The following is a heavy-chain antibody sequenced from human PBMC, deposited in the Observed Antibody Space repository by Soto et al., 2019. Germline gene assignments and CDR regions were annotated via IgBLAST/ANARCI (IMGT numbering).Heavy chain of an antibody. Sequence: SETLSLTCDVSGDTISTGGYTWAWIRQPPGKGLEWIGSIYYSGSTYYNPSLKSRVTISVDTSKNQFSLKLSSVTAADTAVYYCARHARITMIVVVIGAFDIWGQGTMVTVSS. CDR3: ARHARITMIVVVIGAFDI. D-gene: IGHD3-22*01. J-gene: IGHJ3*02. CDR1: GDTISTGGYT. CDR2: IYYSGST. V-gene: IGHV4-39*01.